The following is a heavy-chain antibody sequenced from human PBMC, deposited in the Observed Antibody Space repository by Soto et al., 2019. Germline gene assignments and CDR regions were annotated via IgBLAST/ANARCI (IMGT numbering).Heavy chain of an antibody. CDR2: ISGSGGST. Sequence: GESLKISCAASGFTFSSYAMSWVRQAPGKGLEWVSAISGSGGSTYYADSVKGRFTISRDNSKNTLYLQMNSLRAEDTAVYYCANPVDTAGYWGQGTLVTVSS. D-gene: IGHD5-18*01. J-gene: IGHJ4*02. CDR1: GFTFSSYA. V-gene: IGHV3-23*01. CDR3: ANPVDTAGY.